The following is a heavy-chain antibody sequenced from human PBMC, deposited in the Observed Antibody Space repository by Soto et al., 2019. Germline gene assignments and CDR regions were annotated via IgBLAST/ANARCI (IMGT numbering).Heavy chain of an antibody. D-gene: IGHD3-22*01. J-gene: IGHJ4*02. CDR3: ARGSSNDRSFGFDY. Sequence: PSETLSLTSTVSGGSISSYYWSWIRQPAGKGLEWIGRIYTSGSTNYNPSLKSRVTMSVDTSKNQFSLKLSSASAADSAIYYCARGSSNDRSFGFDYWGQGTLVTVSS. CDR2: IYTSGST. CDR1: GGSISSYY. V-gene: IGHV4-4*07.